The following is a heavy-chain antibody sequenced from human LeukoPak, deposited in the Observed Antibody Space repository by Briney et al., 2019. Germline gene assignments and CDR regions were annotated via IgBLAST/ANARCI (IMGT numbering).Heavy chain of an antibody. CDR2: TYYRSNWYN. CDR3: VRGGQGDGHSADEGFDT. Sequence: SQTLSLTCAISGDSVFSNSSWNWIRQSPSRGLEWLGRTYYRSNWYNDYGVSVKSRININPDTSKNLFSLQLSSVTPEDTAVYYCVRGGQGDGHSADEGFDTWGQGTMVTVS. CDR1: GDSVFSNSS. J-gene: IGHJ3*02. D-gene: IGHD5-18*01. V-gene: IGHV6-1*01.